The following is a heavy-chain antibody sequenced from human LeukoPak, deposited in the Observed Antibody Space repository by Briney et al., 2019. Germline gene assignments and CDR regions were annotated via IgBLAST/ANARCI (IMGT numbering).Heavy chain of an antibody. V-gene: IGHV4-30-2*01. Sequence: SETLSLTCTVSGGSISSGGYYWSWIRQPPGKGLEWIGYIYHSGSTYYNPSLKSRVTISVDTSKNQFSLKLSSVTAADTAVYYCARGSGSYYRFDYWGQGTLVTVSS. J-gene: IGHJ4*02. CDR1: GGSISSGGYY. CDR2: IYHSGST. D-gene: IGHD1-26*01. CDR3: ARGSGSYYRFDY.